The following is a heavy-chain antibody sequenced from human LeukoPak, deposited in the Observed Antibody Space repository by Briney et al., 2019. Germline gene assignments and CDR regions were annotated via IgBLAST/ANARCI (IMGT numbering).Heavy chain of an antibody. D-gene: IGHD3-10*01. J-gene: IGHJ5*02. CDR2: ISAYNGNT. V-gene: IGHV1-18*01. CDR1: GYTFTSYG. Sequence: ASVKVSCKASGYTFTSYGISWVRQAPGQGLEWMGWISAYNGNTNYAQKLQGRVTMTTDTSTSTAYMELSSLRSEDTAVYYCAREAILLLWFGELSFGWFDPWGQGTLVTVSS. CDR3: AREAILLLWFGELSFGWFDP.